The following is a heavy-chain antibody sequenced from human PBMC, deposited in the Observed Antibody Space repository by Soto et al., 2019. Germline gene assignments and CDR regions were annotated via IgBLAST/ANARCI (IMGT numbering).Heavy chain of an antibody. CDR1: GFTFSIYA. V-gene: IGHV3-30-3*01. D-gene: IGHD6-13*01. J-gene: IGHJ5*02. CDR3: ARDVVDSSSWYWFDP. CDR2: ISYDGSNK. Sequence: GAPRLSCSASGFTFSIYAMHWVLQAPGKGLEWVAVISYDGSNKYYADSVKGRFTISRDNSKNTLYLQMNSLRAEDTAVYYCARDVVDSSSWYWFDPWGQGTLVTVSS.